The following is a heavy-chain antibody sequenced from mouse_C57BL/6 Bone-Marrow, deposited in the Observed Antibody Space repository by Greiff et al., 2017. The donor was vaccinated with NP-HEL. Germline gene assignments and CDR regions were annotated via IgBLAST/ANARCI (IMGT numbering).Heavy chain of an antibody. CDR2: ISSGGSYT. CDR1: GFTFSSYG. CDR3: ARHNWEDAMDY. V-gene: IGHV5-6*01. Sequence: EVQVVESGGDLVKPGGSLKLSCAASGFTFSSYGMSWVRQTPDKRLEWVATISSGGSYTYYPKNVKGRSPISRDNTKNTLYLQMSSLKSEDTAMYYCARHNWEDAMDYWGQGTSVTVSS. D-gene: IGHD4-1*01. J-gene: IGHJ4*01.